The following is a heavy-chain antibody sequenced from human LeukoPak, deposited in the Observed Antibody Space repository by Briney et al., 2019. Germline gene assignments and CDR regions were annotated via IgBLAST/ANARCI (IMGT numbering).Heavy chain of an antibody. J-gene: IGHJ4*02. D-gene: IGHD3-22*01. V-gene: IGHV1-8*01. CDR2: MNPNSGNT. CDR1: GYTFTSYD. Sequence: ASVKVSCKASGYTFTSYDINWVRQAPGQGLEWMGWMNPNSGNTGYAQKFQGRVTMTRNTSISTAYMELSSLRSEDAAVYYCARGEDSFWYYDSSGYYGGDYWGQGTLVTVSS. CDR3: ARGEDSFWYYDSSGYYGGDY.